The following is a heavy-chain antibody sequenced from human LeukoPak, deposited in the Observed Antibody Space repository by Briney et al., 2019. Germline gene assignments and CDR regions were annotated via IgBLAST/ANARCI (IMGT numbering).Heavy chain of an antibody. D-gene: IGHD3-10*01. CDR3: ARSGSGLWFRESFFDY. V-gene: IGHV1-2*02. CDR1: GYTFTGYY. J-gene: IGHJ4*02. CDR2: INPNSGGT. Sequence: ASVKVSCKASGYTFTGYYMHWVRQAPGQGPEWMGWINPNSGGTNYAQKFQGRVTMTRDTSISTAYIELSRLRSDDTAVYYCARSGSGLWFRESFFDYWGQGTLVTVSS.